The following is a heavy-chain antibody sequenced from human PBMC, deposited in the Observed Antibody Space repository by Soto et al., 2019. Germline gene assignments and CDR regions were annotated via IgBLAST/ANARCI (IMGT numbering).Heavy chain of an antibody. D-gene: IGHD1-1*01. Sequence: QVQLQESGPGLVKPSETLSLTCTVSGGSVSSSNYYWSWIRQPPVKGLEWLGYIYYSGSASYNPSLKSRITVSVDTSKNQFSLKLSSVTAADTAVYYCARERTGDPTFFDYWGQGTLVTVSS. CDR1: GGSVSSSNYY. CDR3: ARERTGDPTFFDY. CDR2: IYYSGSA. J-gene: IGHJ4*02. V-gene: IGHV4-61*01.